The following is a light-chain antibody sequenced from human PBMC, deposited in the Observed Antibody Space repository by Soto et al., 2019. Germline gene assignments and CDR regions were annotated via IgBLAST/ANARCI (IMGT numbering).Light chain of an antibody. Sequence: EIVMTQSPATLSVSPGERATLSCRASQSVSSNLAWYQQKPGQAPRLLIYGASTRATGIPARFSGSGSGTEFTLTISSRQSEGFAVYYCQHYNNWPLTVGPGTEVHIK. CDR3: QHYNNWPLT. J-gene: IGKJ3*01. CDR1: QSVSSN. CDR2: GAS. V-gene: IGKV3-15*01.